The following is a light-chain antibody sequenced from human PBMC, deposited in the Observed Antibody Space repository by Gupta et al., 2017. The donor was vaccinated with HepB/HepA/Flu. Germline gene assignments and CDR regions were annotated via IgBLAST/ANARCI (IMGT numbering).Light chain of an antibody. Sequence: SSELTQELAVSVALGQTVRITCQGDSLRSYYASWYQQKPGQAPVLVIYGKNNRPSGIPDRFSVSSSGNTASLTITGAQAEDEADYYCNSRDSSGNHHVVFGGGTKLTVL. J-gene: IGLJ2*01. CDR3: NSRDSSGNHHVV. CDR2: GKN. V-gene: IGLV3-19*01. CDR1: SLRSYY.